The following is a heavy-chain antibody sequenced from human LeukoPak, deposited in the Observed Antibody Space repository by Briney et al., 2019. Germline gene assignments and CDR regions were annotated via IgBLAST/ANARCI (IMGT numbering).Heavy chain of an antibody. V-gene: IGHV3-30*02. CDR1: GFTLSSYG. J-gene: IGHJ4*02. CDR3: AKGSLPYDFWSGYYTGYGVTQIDY. CDR2: IRYDGSNK. Sequence: GGSLRLSCAASGFTLSSYGMHWVRQAPGKGLEWVAFIRYDGSNKYYADSVKGRFTISRDNSKSTLYLQMNSLRAEDTAVYYCAKGSLPYDFWSGYYTGYGVTQIDYWGQGTLVTVSS. D-gene: IGHD3-3*01.